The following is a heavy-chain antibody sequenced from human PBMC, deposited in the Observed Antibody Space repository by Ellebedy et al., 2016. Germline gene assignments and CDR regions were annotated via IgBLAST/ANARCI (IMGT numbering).Heavy chain of an antibody. D-gene: IGHD5-18*01. CDR3: ARSGVDTAMVPYFDY. J-gene: IGHJ4*02. CDR2: ISAYNGNT. V-gene: IGHV1-18*01. Sequence: ASVKVSCXASGYTFSSSGITWVRQAPGQGLEWMGWISAYNGNTNYAQKFQGRVTMTTDTSTSTAYMELRSLRSDDTAVYYCARSGVDTAMVPYFDYWGQGTLVTVSS. CDR1: GYTFSSSG.